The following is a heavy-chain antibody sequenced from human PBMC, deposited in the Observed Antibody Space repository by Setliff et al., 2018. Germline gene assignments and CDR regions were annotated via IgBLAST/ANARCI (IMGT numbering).Heavy chain of an antibody. CDR1: GGSIRPYF. V-gene: IGHV4-59*01. CDR2: VYHNGNT. D-gene: IGHD2-15*01. J-gene: IGHJ6*02. Sequence: SETLSLTCTVSGGSIRPYFWSWVRQPPGKGLEWIGYVYHNGNTKFNPSLKSRVTMSVDTSKNQFALHLKSVTAADTAVYYWARDRSAYSYGLDVWGQGTTVTVSS. CDR3: ARDRSAYSYGLDV.